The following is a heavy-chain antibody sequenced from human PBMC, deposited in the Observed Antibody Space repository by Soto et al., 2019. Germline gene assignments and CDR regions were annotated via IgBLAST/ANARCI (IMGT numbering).Heavy chain of an antibody. D-gene: IGHD1-26*01. J-gene: IGHJ4*02. Sequence: VQLVESGGGVVQPGRSLRLSCAASGFTFSSYAMSWVRQAPGKGLEWVSAISGSGGSTYYADSVKGRFTISRDNSKNTLYLQMNSLRAEDTAVYYCANPYSGSYYSYGYWGQGTLVTVSS. V-gene: IGHV3-23*04. CDR3: ANPYSGSYYSYGY. CDR2: ISGSGGST. CDR1: GFTFSSYA.